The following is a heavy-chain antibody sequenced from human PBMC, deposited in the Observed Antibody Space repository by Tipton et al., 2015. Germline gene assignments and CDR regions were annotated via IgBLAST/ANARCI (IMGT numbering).Heavy chain of an antibody. D-gene: IGHD2-2*01. CDR3: ARSYYQLLATERVFGMDV. CDR1: AYSISTDYY. Sequence: TLSLTCAVSAYSISTDYYWVWIRQPPGKGLEWIGYIYYSGSTNYNPSLKRRVTISLDTSKNQFSLTLNSVTAADTAVYYCARSYYQLLATERVFGMDVWGQGTTVTVSS. CDR2: IYYSGST. V-gene: IGHV4-61*01. J-gene: IGHJ6*02.